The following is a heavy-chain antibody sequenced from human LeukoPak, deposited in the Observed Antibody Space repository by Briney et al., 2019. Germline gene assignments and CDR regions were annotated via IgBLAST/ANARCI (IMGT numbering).Heavy chain of an antibody. V-gene: IGHV3-9*01. Sequence: GGSLRLSCAVSGFIFDDCAMHWVRQAPGKGLEWVSSIDWNSNSRGYADSVKGRFTISRDNAKNSLYLQMNSLRAEDTAVYYCARFPAPWLRPAKKDAFDIWGQGTVVTVSS. J-gene: IGHJ3*02. CDR1: GFIFDDCA. D-gene: IGHD3-9*01. CDR2: IDWNSNSR. CDR3: ARFPAPWLRPAKKDAFDI.